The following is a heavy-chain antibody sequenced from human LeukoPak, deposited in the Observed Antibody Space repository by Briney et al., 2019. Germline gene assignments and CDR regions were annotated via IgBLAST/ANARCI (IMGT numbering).Heavy chain of an antibody. D-gene: IGHD4-11*01. CDR3: TLRGPPEHSNYDAFDI. V-gene: IGHV3-73*01. CDR1: GFTFSGSA. Sequence: GGSLRLSCAASGFTFSGSAMHWVRQASGKGLEWVGRIRSKANNYATAYAASVKGRFTISRDDSKNTTYLQMNSLKTEDTAVYYCTLRGPPEHSNYDAFDIWGQGTMVTVSS. CDR2: IRSKANNYAT. J-gene: IGHJ3*02.